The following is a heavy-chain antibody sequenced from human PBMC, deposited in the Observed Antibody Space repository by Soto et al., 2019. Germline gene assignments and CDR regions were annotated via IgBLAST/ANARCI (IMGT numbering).Heavy chain of an antibody. D-gene: IGHD1-1*01. J-gene: IGHJ3*02. V-gene: IGHV4-59*01. CDR3: ARERGNWNNAFDI. CDR2: VYYSGTT. CDR1: GASISSYY. Sequence: QVQLQESGPGLVKPSETLSLTCSVSGASISSYYWSWIRQPPGKGLEWIGYVYYSGTTTYKPSLQSRVSTSLDTTNIQFSLRLSSLTAADTAGYYCARERGNWNNAFDIWGQWTMVTVSS.